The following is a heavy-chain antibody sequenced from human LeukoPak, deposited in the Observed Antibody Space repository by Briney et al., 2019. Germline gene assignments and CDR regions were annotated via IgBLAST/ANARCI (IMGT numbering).Heavy chain of an antibody. CDR2: ISTSGGST. Sequence: PGGSLRLSCAASGFTFSSYAMTWVRQAPGKGLEWVSSISTSGGSTYYADSVKGRFTISRDDSKNTLYLQMNSLRAEDTAVYYCAKAVDSSGLRWFDPLGQGTLVTVSS. D-gene: IGHD3-22*01. V-gene: IGHV3-23*01. J-gene: IGHJ5*02. CDR1: GFTFSSYA. CDR3: AKAVDSSGLRWFDP.